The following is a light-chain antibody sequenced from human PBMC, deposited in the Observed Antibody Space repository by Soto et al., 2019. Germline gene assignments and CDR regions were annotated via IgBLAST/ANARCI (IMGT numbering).Light chain of an antibody. Sequence: EIVMTQSPPTLSVSPGERATLSCRASQSVSSNLAWYQQKPGQAPRLLIYGASTRATGIPARSSGSGSGTEFTLTISSLQSEDFAVYYCQQYNNWPPMYTFGQGTKLEIK. J-gene: IGKJ2*01. CDR3: QQYNNWPPMYT. CDR1: QSVSSN. CDR2: GAS. V-gene: IGKV3-15*01.